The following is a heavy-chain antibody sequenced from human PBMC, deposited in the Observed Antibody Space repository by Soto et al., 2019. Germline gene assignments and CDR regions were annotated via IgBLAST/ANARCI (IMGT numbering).Heavy chain of an antibody. J-gene: IGHJ4*02. V-gene: IGHV4-34*02. CDR2: INQSGST. CDR3: ARRFSGTGRYFDY. CDR1: GASFSGYY. D-gene: IGHD1-1*01. Sequence: QVQLQQWGAGLLKPSETLSLSCAVYGASFSGYYWNWIRQPPGKGLEWIGEINQSGSTNYSPSLKTRVTISVDTSKKQFSLRVSSVTAADTAVYYCARRFSGTGRYFDYWGQRTLVTVSS.